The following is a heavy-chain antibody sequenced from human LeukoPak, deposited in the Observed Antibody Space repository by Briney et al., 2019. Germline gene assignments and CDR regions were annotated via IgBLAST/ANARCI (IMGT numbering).Heavy chain of an antibody. CDR1: GGSFSGYY. V-gene: IGHV4-34*01. CDR2: INHSGST. CDR3: ARESSSRFSYYYYYMDV. J-gene: IGHJ6*03. Sequence: SETLSLTCAVYGGSFSGYYWGWIRQPPGKGLEWIGEINHSGSTNYDPSLKSRVTISVDTSKNQFSLKLSSVTAADTAVYYCARESSSRFSYYYYYMDVWGKGTTVTVSS. D-gene: IGHD6-13*01.